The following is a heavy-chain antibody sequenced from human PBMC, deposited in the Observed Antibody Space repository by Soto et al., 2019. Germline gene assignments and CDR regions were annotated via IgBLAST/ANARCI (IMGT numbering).Heavy chain of an antibody. CDR3: ARDLGRVRGVAAFEY. CDR2: ISSSSSNI. CDR1: GFTFSTYS. V-gene: IGHV3-21*01. D-gene: IGHD3-10*01. J-gene: IGHJ4*02. Sequence: EVQLVESGGGLVKPGGSLRLSCAASGFTFSTYSMNWVRQAPGKGLEWVSSISSSSSNIYYADSVKGRFTISRDNAKNSLFLQMNSLRAEDTAVYYCARDLGRVRGVAAFEYWGQGTLVTVFS.